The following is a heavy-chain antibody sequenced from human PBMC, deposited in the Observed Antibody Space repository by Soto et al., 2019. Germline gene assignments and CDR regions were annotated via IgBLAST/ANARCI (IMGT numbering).Heavy chain of an antibody. Sequence: EVQLVESGGGLVQPGGSVIISCAASGFTFSGSAIHWVRQASGKGLEWLGRIKTRSYNYATAYTASLKGRFTISRDDSENTANLQMNRMKTEDTAVYFGSRLGGGGDDRDSPPYYLDSWGQGTLVTVSS. CDR1: GFTFSGSA. V-gene: IGHV3-73*02. D-gene: IGHD3-16*01. J-gene: IGHJ4*02. CDR3: SRLGGGGDDRDSPPYYLDS. CDR2: IKTRSYNYAT.